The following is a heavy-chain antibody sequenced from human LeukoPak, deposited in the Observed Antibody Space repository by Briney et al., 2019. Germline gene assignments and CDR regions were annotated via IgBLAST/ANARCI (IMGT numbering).Heavy chain of an antibody. CDR3: AKGIGLAVAGLHY. J-gene: IGHJ4*02. CDR1: GFTFSSCA. Sequence: GGSLRLSCGASGFTFSSCAMTWVRQAPGKGLEWISAISGSGDNTYYADSVKGRFTISRDNSKTTLNLQMNSLRAEDTAVYYCAKGIGLAVAGLHYWGQGTLVTVSS. V-gene: IGHV3-23*01. CDR2: ISGSGDNT. D-gene: IGHD6-19*01.